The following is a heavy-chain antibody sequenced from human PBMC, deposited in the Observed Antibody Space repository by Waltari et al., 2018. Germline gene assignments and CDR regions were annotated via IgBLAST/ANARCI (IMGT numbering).Heavy chain of an antibody. CDR1: GFTFRSYG. V-gene: IGHV3-23*01. D-gene: IGHD2-21*02. Sequence: EVQLLEYGGGLVQPGGSLRLSCAASGFTFRSYGMSWVRQAPGKGPEWVSAISGGSDYIYYADSVRGRFTISRDNSKNTLYLQMSSLKAEDTAVYYCAKGGVVTAWDEYWGQGTLVTVSS. J-gene: IGHJ4*02. CDR3: AKGGVVTAWDEY. CDR2: ISGGSDYI.